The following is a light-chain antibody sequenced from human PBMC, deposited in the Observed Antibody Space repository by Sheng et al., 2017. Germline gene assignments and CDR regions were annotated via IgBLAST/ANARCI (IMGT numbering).Light chain of an antibody. CDR2: VHP. V-gene: IGKV3-15*01. CDR1: QSVSTN. Sequence: EIVMTQSPATLSVSPGERATLSCRASQSVSTNLAWYQQKPGQAPGSSSMVHPPGPLVSQPGSVAVGLGQEFTLTISSLQSEDFAVYYCQQYSHWPLFGLRDHGGNQT. CDR3: QQYSHWPL. J-gene: IGKJ1*01.